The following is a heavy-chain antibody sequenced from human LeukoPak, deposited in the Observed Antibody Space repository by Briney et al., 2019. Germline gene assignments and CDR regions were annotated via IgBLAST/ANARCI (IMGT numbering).Heavy chain of an antibody. CDR2: INSDGSST. D-gene: IGHD1-14*01. V-gene: IGHV3-74*01. Sequence: GGSLRLSCAASGFTFSSYLVHWVRQAPGKGLVWVSRINSDGSSTSYADSVKGRFTISRDNAKNTLYLQMNSLRAEDTAVYYCARGKEYRPVSGYWGQGTLVTVSS. CDR1: GFTFSSYL. J-gene: IGHJ4*02. CDR3: ARGKEYRPVSGY.